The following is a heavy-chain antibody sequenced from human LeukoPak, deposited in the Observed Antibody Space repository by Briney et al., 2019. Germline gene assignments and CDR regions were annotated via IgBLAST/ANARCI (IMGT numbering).Heavy chain of an antibody. Sequence: GGSLRLSCAASGFTFSSYAMHWVRQAPGKGLEWVAVISYDGSNKYYVDSVKGRFTISRDNSKNTLYLQMNSLRVEDTAVYYCAKDWSSSTWSSYFDYWGQGTLVTVSS. J-gene: IGHJ4*02. V-gene: IGHV3-30-3*01. CDR3: AKDWSSSTWSSYFDY. D-gene: IGHD6-13*01. CDR1: GFTFSSYA. CDR2: ISYDGSNK.